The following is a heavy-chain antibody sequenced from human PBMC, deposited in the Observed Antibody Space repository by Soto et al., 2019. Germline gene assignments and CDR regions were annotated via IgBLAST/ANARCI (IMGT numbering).Heavy chain of an antibody. V-gene: IGHV4-59*01. J-gene: IGHJ4*02. Sequence: QVQLQESGPGLVKPSETLSLTCTVSGGSISSYYWSWIRQPPGKGLEWIGHMYHTGGTKYNPALKSRVTISVDTSKTLFSLKLNAVTAADTALYYCASHSQWLPRYDYWGQGTQVTVSS. D-gene: IGHD6-19*01. CDR3: ASHSQWLPRYDY. CDR1: GGSISSYY. CDR2: MYHTGGT.